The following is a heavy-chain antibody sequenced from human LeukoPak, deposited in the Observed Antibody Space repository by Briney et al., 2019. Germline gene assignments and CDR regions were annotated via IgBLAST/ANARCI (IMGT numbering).Heavy chain of an antibody. D-gene: IGHD4-11*01. CDR3: ARGTPTTRDFDY. Sequence: GGSLRLSCAASGFTFSSYEMNWVRQAPGKGLEWVSSISSGGSYIYYSGSVQGRFTISRDNAKNSLYLQMNSLRAEDTAVYYCARGTPTTRDFDYWGQGTLVTVSS. J-gene: IGHJ4*02. CDR2: ISSGGSYI. V-gene: IGHV3-21*01. CDR1: GFTFSSYE.